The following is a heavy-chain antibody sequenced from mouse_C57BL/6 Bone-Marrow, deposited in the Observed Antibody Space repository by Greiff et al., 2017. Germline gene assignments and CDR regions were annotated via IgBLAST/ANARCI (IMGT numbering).Heavy chain of an antibody. CDR1: GYTFTSYW. J-gene: IGHJ3*01. CDR2: IDPSDSYT. V-gene: IGHV1-69*01. CDR3: ARDGPWFAY. Sequence: QVQLQQPGAELVMPGASVKLSCKASGYTFTSYWMHWVKQRPGQGLAWIGEIDPSDSYTNYNQKFKGKSTLTVDKSSSTAYMQLSSLTSEDSAVYYCARDGPWFAYWGQGTLVTVSA. D-gene: IGHD1-1*01.